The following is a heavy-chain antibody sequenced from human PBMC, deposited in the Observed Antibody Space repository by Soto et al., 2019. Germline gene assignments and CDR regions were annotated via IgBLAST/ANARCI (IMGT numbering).Heavy chain of an antibody. J-gene: IGHJ4*02. D-gene: IGHD6-13*01. CDR3: AMGLAAAGPLDY. V-gene: IGHV3-23*01. Sequence: PGGSLRLSCAASGFTFSYSAMIWVRQAPGRGLEWVSTISGSGGTPYYADSVKGRFTISRDNSKNSLYLVLNSLRADDTAIYYCAMGLAAAGPLDYWGQGALVTVSS. CDR1: GFTFSYSA. CDR2: ISGSGGTP.